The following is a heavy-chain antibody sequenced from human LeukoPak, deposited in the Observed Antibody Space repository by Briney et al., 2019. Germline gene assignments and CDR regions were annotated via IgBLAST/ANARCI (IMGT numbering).Heavy chain of an antibody. Sequence: SETLSLTCAVYGGSFSGYYWSWIRQPPGKGLEWIGEINHSGSTNYNPSLKSRVTISVDTSKNQFSLKLSSVTAADTAVYYCAGRPGRIEHITMVRGGNAFDIWGQGTMVTVSS. V-gene: IGHV4-34*01. CDR1: GGSFSGYY. J-gene: IGHJ3*02. CDR3: AGRPGRIEHITMVRGGNAFDI. CDR2: INHSGST. D-gene: IGHD3-10*01.